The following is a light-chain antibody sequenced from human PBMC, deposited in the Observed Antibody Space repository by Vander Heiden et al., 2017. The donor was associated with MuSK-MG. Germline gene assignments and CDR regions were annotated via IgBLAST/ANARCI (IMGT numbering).Light chain of an antibody. V-gene: IGLV2-14*03. Sequence: QSALTQPASVSGSPGQSITISCTGSSSDVGGYNLVYWYQQHPGKAPKLRIYDVRNRTSGVSNRFSGSKAGNTASLTISGRQAEDEADDYCSADTSSSPVVFGGGTKLTVL. CDR2: DVR. CDR1: SSDVGGYNL. J-gene: IGLJ2*01. CDR3: SADTSSSPVV.